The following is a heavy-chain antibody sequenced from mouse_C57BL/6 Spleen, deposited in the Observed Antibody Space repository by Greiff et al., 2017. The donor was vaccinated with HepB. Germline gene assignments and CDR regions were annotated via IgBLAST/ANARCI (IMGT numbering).Heavy chain of an antibody. J-gene: IGHJ4*01. CDR2: IDPSDSYT. CDR3: ARDAMDY. V-gene: IGHV1-50*01. Sequence: QVQLQQSGAELVKPGASVKLSCKASGYTFTSYWMQWVKQRPGQGLEWIGEIDPSDSYTNYNQKFKGKAPVTVYTSSCTAYMQLSSLTSEDSAVYYCARDAMDYWGQGASVTVSS. CDR1: GYTFTSYW.